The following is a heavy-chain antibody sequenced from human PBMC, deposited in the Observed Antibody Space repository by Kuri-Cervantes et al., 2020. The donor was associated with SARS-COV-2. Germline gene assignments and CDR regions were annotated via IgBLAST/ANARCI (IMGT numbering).Heavy chain of an antibody. V-gene: IGHV3-64*02. J-gene: IGHJ6*03. CDR1: GFTFSSYA. Sequence: GESLKISCAASGFTFSSYAMHWVRQAPGKGLEYVSAISSNGGSTYYADSVKGRFTISRDNSKNTLYLQMNSLRAEDTAVYYCAKVVSYRYYYYMDVWGKGTTVTVSS. CDR2: ISSNGGST. CDR3: AKVVSYRYYYYMDV. D-gene: IGHD1-26*01.